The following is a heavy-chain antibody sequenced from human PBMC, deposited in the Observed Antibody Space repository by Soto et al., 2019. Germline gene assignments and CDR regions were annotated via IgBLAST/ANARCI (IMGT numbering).Heavy chain of an antibody. Sequence: PGGSLRLSCAASGFTFSSYGMHWVRQAPGKGLEWVAVISYDGSNKYYADSVKGRFTISRDNSKNTLYLQMNSLRAEDTAVYYCAKDGRQLAAKYYFDYWGQGTLVTVSS. CDR2: ISYDGSNK. V-gene: IGHV3-30*18. CDR3: AKDGRQLAAKYYFDY. CDR1: GFTFSSYG. J-gene: IGHJ4*02. D-gene: IGHD6-13*01.